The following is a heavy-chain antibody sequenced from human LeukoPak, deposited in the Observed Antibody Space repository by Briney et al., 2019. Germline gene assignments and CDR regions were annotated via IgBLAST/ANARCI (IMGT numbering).Heavy chain of an antibody. CDR2: ISYDGSNK. CDR1: GFTFSSYG. D-gene: IGHD6-6*01. J-gene: IGHJ5*02. Sequence: GGSLRLSCAASGFTFSSYGMHWVRQAPGKGLEWVAVISYDGSNKYYADSVKGRFTISRDNSKNTLYLQMNSLRAEDTAVYYCAKGPLFRHIAARYNWFDPWGQGTLVTVSS. CDR3: AKGPLFRHIAARYNWFDP. V-gene: IGHV3-30*18.